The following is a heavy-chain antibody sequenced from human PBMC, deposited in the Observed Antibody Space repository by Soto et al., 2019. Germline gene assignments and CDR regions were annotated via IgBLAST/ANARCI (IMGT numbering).Heavy chain of an antibody. J-gene: IGHJ4*02. D-gene: IGHD2-15*01. CDR3: ARYLGLSGGTDY. CDR1: GGSISNYY. CDR2: LYYTGST. Sequence: QVQLQESGPGLVKPSETLSLTCTVSGGSISNYYWRWIRQPPGKGLEWIGYLYYTGSTNYNPSLKRRVTISVDTSKNQFSLTLSSVTAADTAVYYCARYLGLSGGTDYWCQGTLVTVSS. V-gene: IGHV4-59*12.